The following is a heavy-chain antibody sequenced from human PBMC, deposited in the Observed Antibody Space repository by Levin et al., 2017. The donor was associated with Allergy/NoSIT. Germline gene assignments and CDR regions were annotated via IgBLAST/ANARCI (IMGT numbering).Heavy chain of an antibody. CDR2: IKSKTDGGTT. CDR3: TTSSPPPDYGDDRPFDY. CDR1: GFTFSNAW. J-gene: IGHJ4*02. V-gene: IGHV3-15*01. D-gene: IGHD4-17*01. Sequence: LGESLKISCAASGFTFSNAWMSWVRQAPGKGLEWVGRIKSKTDGGTTDYAAPVKGRFTISRDDSKNTLYLQMNSLKTEDTAVYYCTTSSPPPDYGDDRPFDYWGQGTLVTVSS.